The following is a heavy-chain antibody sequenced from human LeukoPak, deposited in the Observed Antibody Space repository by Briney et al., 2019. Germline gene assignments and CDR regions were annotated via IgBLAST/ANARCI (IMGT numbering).Heavy chain of an antibody. J-gene: IGHJ4*02. Sequence: GRSLRLSCSASGFTFSSYAMHWVRQAPGKGLEYVSAISSNGGSTYYADSVKGRFTISRDNAKNSLYLQMNSLRAEDTAVYCCARDTITMVRGVNFYWGQGTLVTVSS. CDR2: ISSNGGST. CDR1: GFTFSSYA. D-gene: IGHD3-10*01. V-gene: IGHV3-64*04. CDR3: ARDTITMVRGVNFY.